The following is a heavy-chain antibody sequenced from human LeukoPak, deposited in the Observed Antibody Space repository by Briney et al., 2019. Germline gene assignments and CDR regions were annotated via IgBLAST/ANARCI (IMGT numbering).Heavy chain of an antibody. J-gene: IGHJ6*02. D-gene: IGHD6-13*01. CDR1: GFTFSGYS. Sequence: GGSLRLSCAASGFTFSGYSMNWVRQAPGKGLEWVSYISSSSSTIYCADSVKGRFTISRDNAKNSLYLQMNSLRAEDTAVYYCARVAGVAAAGTLDYYYYGMDVWGQGTTVTVSS. CDR2: ISSSSSTI. CDR3: ARVAGVAAAGTLDYYYYGMDV. V-gene: IGHV3-48*01.